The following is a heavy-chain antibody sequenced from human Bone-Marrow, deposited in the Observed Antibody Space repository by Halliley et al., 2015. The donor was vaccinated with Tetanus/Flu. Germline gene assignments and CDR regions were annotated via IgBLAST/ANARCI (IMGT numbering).Heavy chain of an antibody. CDR3: ARWAPLDLGNYYGVDV. V-gene: IGHV4-38-2*01. J-gene: IGHJ6*02. D-gene: IGHD3-9*01. CDR1: GYSINSGYY. Sequence: TLSLTCAVSGYSINSGYYWVWIRQPPGKGLEWIGSFYNSGSTYYNPSLKSRVSISVDMSKNQFSLKLSSVTAADTAVYHCARWAPLDLGNYYGVDVWGQGTTVIVSS. CDR2: FYNSGST.